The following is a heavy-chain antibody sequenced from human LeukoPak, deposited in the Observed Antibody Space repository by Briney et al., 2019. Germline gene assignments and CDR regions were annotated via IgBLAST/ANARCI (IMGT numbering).Heavy chain of an antibody. Sequence: GASVKVSCKASGYTFTSYGISWVRQAPGQGLEWMGGIIPIFGTANYAQKFQGRVTITTDESTSTAYMELSSLRSEDTAVYYCARDGYVGYYYYMDIWGKGTTVTVSS. V-gene: IGHV1-69*05. CDR3: ARDGYVGYYYYMDI. J-gene: IGHJ6*03. CDR1: GYTFTSYG. CDR2: IIPIFGTA. D-gene: IGHD1-1*01.